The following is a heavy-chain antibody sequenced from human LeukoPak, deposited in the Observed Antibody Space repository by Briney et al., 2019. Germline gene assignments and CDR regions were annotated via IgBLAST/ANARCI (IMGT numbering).Heavy chain of an antibody. Sequence: GGSLRLFCAASGFTFSSYAMSWVRQAPGKGLEWVSAISGSVGSTCYADSVKGRFPIPRDNSKNTLYLQMNSLRAEDTAVYYCAKSWFGFYLDYWGQGTLVTGSS. D-gene: IGHD3-10*01. J-gene: IGHJ4*02. CDR2: ISGSVGST. CDR3: AKSWFGFYLDY. V-gene: IGHV3-23*01. CDR1: GFTFSSYA.